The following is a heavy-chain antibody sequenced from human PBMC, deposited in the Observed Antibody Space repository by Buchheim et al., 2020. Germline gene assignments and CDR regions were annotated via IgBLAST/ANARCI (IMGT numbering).Heavy chain of an antibody. CDR3: ARLDFHNDRDY. J-gene: IGHJ4*02. CDR1: GFAVNYNY. CDR2: MYSGGTT. D-gene: IGHD3-22*01. V-gene: IGHV3-53*02. Sequence: EVQLVETGGGLIQPGGSLRLSCAVSGFAVNYNYMSWVRQAPGKGLEWVSIMYSGGTTYYADSVKGRFSISRDNSENTVHLQMDSLRAEDTAIYYCARLDFHNDRDYWGQGTL.